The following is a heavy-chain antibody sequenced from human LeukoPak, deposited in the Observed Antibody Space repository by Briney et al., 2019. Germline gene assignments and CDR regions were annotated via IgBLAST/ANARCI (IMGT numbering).Heavy chain of an antibody. J-gene: IGHJ6*02. CDR1: GGSFSGYY. CDR3: ARGRYDFWRTYGMDV. V-gene: IGHV4-34*01. CDR2: INHSGST. D-gene: IGHD3-3*01. Sequence: SETLSLTCAVYGGSFSGYYWSWIRQPPGKGLEWIGEINHSGSTNYNPSLKSRVTISVDTSKNQFSLKLSSVTAADTAVYYCARGRYDFWRTYGMDVWGQGTTVTVSS.